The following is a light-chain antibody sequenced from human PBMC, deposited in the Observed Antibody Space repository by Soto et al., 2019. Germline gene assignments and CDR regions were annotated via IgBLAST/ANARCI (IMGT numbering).Light chain of an antibody. CDR1: SSDVGAYDY. J-gene: IGLJ1*01. CDR3: GTDTGWRFLVYRSGD. V-gene: IGLV2-14*03. Sequence: TGTSSDVGAYDYVSWYQQHPDKAPKLMIYEVSNRPSGVSNRFSGSKSVNTATLTISGLHSLDEADDIRGTDTGWRFLVYRSGDLGT. CDR2: EVS.